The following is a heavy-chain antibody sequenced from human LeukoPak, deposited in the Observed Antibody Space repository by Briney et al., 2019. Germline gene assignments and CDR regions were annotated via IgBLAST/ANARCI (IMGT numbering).Heavy chain of an antibody. CDR1: GSSISSYY. J-gene: IGHJ4*02. CDR2: IYNSGST. V-gene: IGHV4-4*07. CDR3: ARSAFLVTAPGLYYFDY. Sequence: SETLSLTLSVSGSSISSYYWSWIRQPAGKGLEWIGHIYNSGSTYYNPSLKGRVTMSVATSKNQFSLHLSSVTAADTAVYYCARSAFLVTAPGLYYFDYWGQGTQVAVSS. D-gene: IGHD6-13*01.